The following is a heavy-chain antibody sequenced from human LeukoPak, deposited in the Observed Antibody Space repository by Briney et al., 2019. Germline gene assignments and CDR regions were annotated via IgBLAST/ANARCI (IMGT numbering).Heavy chain of an antibody. J-gene: IGHJ5*02. V-gene: IGHV4-34*01. Sequence: NPSETLSLTCAVYGGSVRDNYWSWIRQPPGKGLEWIGEIHHSGSTKYNPSLKSRVTISVDTSKNQFSLKLSSVTAADTAVYYCARLHEYRSRPYWFDPWGQGTLVTVSS. CDR2: IHHSGST. CDR1: GGSVRDNY. D-gene: IGHD6-6*01. CDR3: ARLHEYRSRPYWFDP.